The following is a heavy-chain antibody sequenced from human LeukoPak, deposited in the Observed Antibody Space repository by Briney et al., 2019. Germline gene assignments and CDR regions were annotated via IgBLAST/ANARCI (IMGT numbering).Heavy chain of an antibody. CDR2: INYSGST. D-gene: IGHD2-8*01. J-gene: IGHJ4*02. CDR3: AKMVYVMKGGYCFDY. Sequence: PSETLSLTCTVSGASISSYYWSWIRQPPGKGLEWIGYINYSGSTNYNPSLKSRVAISVDTSKSQFSLKLSSVTAADAAVYYCAKMVYVMKGGYCFDYWGQGALVTVSS. CDR1: GASISSYY. V-gene: IGHV4-59*01.